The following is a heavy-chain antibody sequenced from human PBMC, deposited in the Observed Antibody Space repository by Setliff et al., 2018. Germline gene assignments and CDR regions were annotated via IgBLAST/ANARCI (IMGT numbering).Heavy chain of an antibody. D-gene: IGHD6-6*01. CDR2: IIPIFGTA. V-gene: IGHV1-69*06. J-gene: IGHJ4*02. CDR3: APGHQYSSSPFDY. Sequence: SVKVSCKASGGTFSSYAISWVRQAPGQGLEWMGWIIPIFGTANYAQKFQGRVTITADKSTSTAYMELSSLRSEDTAVYYRAPGHQYSSSPFDYWGQGTLVTVSS. CDR1: GGTFSSYA.